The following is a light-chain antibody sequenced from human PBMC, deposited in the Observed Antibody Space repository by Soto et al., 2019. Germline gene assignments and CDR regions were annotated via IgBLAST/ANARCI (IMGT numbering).Light chain of an antibody. V-gene: IGKV3-20*01. CDR3: QQYGGSPIT. Sequence: EVVLTQSPGTLSLSPGDRATLSCGASQSVTSKLAWYQQKPGQAPRLLISGASNRATGIPDRFSGSGSGTDFPPTISRPEPDDFALYFCQQYGGSPITFGLGTRLEI. CDR2: GAS. J-gene: IGKJ5*01. CDR1: QSVTSK.